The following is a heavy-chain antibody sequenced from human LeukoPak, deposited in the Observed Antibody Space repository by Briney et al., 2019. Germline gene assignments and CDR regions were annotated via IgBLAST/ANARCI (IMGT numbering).Heavy chain of an antibody. CDR3: ARDIADAFDI. J-gene: IGHJ3*02. CDR2: INIDGSST. Sequence: GGSLRRSCAASGFTFSSYWMHWVRQGPGKGLVWVSRINIDGSSTTYADSVKGRFTISRDSAKNTLYLQMNSLRAEDTAVYYCARDIADAFDIWGQGAMVTVSS. V-gene: IGHV3-74*01. CDR1: GFTFSSYW. D-gene: IGHD6-13*01.